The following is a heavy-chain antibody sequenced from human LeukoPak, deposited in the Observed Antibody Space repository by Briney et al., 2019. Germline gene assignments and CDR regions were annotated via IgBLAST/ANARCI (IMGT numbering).Heavy chain of an antibody. CDR2: IKQDGSEK. J-gene: IGHJ3*01. V-gene: IGHV3-7*01. CDR3: ARAAF. Sequence: GGSLRLSCTASGFTFSSSWTSWVRQAPGKGLEWVANIKQDGSEKYYVDSVKGRFTISRDNAKNSLYLQMNSLRAEDTAVYYCARAAFWGQGTMVTVSS. CDR1: GFTFSSSW.